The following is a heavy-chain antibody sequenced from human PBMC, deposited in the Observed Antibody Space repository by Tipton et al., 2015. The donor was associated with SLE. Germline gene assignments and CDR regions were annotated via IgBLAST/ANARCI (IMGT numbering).Heavy chain of an antibody. CDR2: IYYSGGT. Sequence: LRLSCTVSGGSISSYYWSWIRQPPGKGLEWIGYIYYSGGTNYNPSLKSRVTISVDTSKNQFSLKLSSVTAADTAVYYCARVGAAAGSLYYYYMDVWGKGTTVTVSS. D-gene: IGHD6-13*01. CDR1: GGSISSYY. J-gene: IGHJ6*03. V-gene: IGHV4-59*01. CDR3: ARVGAAAGSLYYYYMDV.